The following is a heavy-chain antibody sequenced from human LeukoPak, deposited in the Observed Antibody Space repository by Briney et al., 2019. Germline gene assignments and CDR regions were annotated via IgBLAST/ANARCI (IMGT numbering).Heavy chain of an antibody. V-gene: IGHV1-69*13. J-gene: IGHJ3*02. CDR3: AKDLRASLYGGNSGAFDI. CDR1: GGTFSSYA. D-gene: IGHD4-23*01. CDR2: IIPIFGTA. Sequence: SVKVSCKASGGTFSSYAISWVRQAPGQGLEWMGGIIPIFGTANYAQKFQGRVTITADESTSTAYMELSSLRSEDTAVYYCAKDLRASLYGGNSGAFDIWGQGTMVTVSS.